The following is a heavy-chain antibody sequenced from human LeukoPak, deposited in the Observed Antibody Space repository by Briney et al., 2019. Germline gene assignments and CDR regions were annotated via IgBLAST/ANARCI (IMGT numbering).Heavy chain of an antibody. Sequence: ASVKVSCKASGYTFTGYYMHWVRQAPGQGLEWMGRINPNSGGTNYAQKFQGRVTMTRDTSISTAYMELSRLRPDDTAVYYCARLSGAYGDYTAIDYWGQGTLVTVSS. V-gene: IGHV1-2*06. CDR3: ARLSGAYGDYTAIDY. CDR2: INPNSGGT. J-gene: IGHJ4*02. D-gene: IGHD4-17*01. CDR1: GYTFTGYY.